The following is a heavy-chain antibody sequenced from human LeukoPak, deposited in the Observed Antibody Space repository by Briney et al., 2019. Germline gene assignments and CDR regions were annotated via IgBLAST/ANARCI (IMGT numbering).Heavy chain of an antibody. D-gene: IGHD5-12*01. CDR2: ISGSGGNT. Sequence: RAGGSLRLSCSASGFTFSTYNMNWVRQAPGKGLEWVSGISGSGGNTYYADSVKGRFTISKDNSKNTLYLQMNSLRAEDTALYYCARTRGYDWTFDYWGQGTLVTVSS. V-gene: IGHV3-23*01. CDR3: ARTRGYDWTFDY. CDR1: GFTFSTYN. J-gene: IGHJ4*02.